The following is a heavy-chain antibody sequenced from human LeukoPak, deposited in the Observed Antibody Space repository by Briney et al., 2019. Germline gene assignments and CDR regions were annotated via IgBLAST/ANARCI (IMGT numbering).Heavy chain of an antibody. J-gene: IGHJ4*02. CDR3: ARAEGTYYDILTGYSPLDY. CDR2: IIPIFGTA. Sequence: GASVKVSCKASGGTFSSYAISWVRQAPGQGLEWMGGIIPIFGTANYAQKFQGRVTITTDESTSTAYVELSSLRSEDTAVYYCARAEGTYYDILTGYSPLDYWGQGTLVTVSS. V-gene: IGHV1-69*05. D-gene: IGHD3-9*01. CDR1: GGTFSSYA.